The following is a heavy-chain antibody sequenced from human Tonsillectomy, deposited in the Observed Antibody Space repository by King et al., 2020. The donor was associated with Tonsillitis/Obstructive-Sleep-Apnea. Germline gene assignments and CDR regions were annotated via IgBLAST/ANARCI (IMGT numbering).Heavy chain of an antibody. V-gene: IGHV4-59*01. Sequence: QLQESGPGLVKPSETLSLTCTVSGGSISSYYWSWIRQPPGKGLEWIGYIYYSGSTNYDPSLKSRVTISVDTSKNQVSLKLSSVTAADTAVYYCARAKMGSSTLYMDVWRKGTTVTVSS. CDR2: IYYSGST. CDR1: GGSISSYY. D-gene: IGHD2-2*01. J-gene: IGHJ6*03. CDR3: ARAKMGSSTLYMDV.